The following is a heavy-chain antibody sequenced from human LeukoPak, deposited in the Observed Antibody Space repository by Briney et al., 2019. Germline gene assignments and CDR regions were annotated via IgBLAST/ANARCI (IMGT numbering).Heavy chain of an antibody. CDR2: IYYSGST. D-gene: IGHD1-26*01. CDR3: ATYKTYSGSYLSVDDAFDI. CDR1: GGSISSSSYY. V-gene: IGHV4-39*07. Sequence: PSETLSLTCTVSGGSISSSSYYWGWIRQPPGKGLEWIGSIYYSGSTYYNPSLKSRVSISVDTSKNQFSLKLSSVTAADTAVYYCATYKTYSGSYLSVDDAFDIWGQGTMVTVSS. J-gene: IGHJ3*02.